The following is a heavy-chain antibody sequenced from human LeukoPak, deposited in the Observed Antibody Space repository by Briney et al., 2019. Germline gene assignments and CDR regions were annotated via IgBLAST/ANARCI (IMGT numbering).Heavy chain of an antibody. CDR3: ASRHRGGINPYYFDY. Sequence: GGSLRLSCAASGFTFSSYSMNWVRQAPGKGLEWVSSISSSSSYIYYADSVKGRFTISRDNAKNSLYLQMNSLRAEDTAVYYCASRHRGGINPYYFDYLGPGNPGHRLL. J-gene: IGHJ4*02. CDR2: ISSSSSYI. V-gene: IGHV3-21*01. CDR1: GFTFSSYS. D-gene: IGHD1-26*01.